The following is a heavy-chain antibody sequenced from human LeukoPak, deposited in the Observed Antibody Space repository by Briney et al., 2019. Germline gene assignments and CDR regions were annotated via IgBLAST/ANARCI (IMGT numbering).Heavy chain of an antibody. V-gene: IGHV3-21*01. Sequence: PGGSLRLSCAASGFTFTTYTMSWVRQAPGKGLEWVSSISSSLNYMYYADSVKGRFTISRDNAKNSLYLQMNSLRAEDTAVYYCARYSLRITGTIGYWGQGTLVTVSS. D-gene: IGHD1-7*01. CDR1: GFTFTTYT. J-gene: IGHJ4*02. CDR3: ARYSLRITGTIGY. CDR2: ISSSLNYM.